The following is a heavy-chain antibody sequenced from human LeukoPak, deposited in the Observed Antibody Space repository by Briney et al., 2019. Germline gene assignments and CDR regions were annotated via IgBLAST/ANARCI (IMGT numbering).Heavy chain of an antibody. Sequence: GESLKISCKGSGYSFTSYWIGWVRQMPGKGLEWMGIIYPGDSDTRYSPSFQGQVTISADKSISTAYLQWSSLKASDTAMYYCARGRDTAMIQYYFDYWGQGTLVTVSS. D-gene: IGHD5-18*01. CDR3: ARGRDTAMIQYYFDY. CDR1: GYSFTSYW. V-gene: IGHV5-51*01. CDR2: IYPGDSDT. J-gene: IGHJ4*02.